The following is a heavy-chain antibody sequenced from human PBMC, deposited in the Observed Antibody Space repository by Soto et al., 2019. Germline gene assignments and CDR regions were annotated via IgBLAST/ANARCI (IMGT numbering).Heavy chain of an antibody. D-gene: IGHD3-9*01. CDR2: INEDSTYI. CDR3: VRDLGRYFRSGYMDL. V-gene: IGHV3-21*01. CDR1: GYAFNTYS. Sequence: GGSLRLSCTASGYAFNTYSMNWVRQAPGKGLEWVSSINEDSTYIYYADSLRGRITISRDNAKDSLFLQMNSLRPDDTAVYYCVRDLGRYFRSGYMDLWGDGATVTVSS. J-gene: IGHJ6*03.